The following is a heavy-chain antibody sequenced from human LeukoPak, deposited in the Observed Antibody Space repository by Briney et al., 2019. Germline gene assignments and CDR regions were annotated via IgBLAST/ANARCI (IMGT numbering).Heavy chain of an antibody. Sequence: ASVKVSCKASGYTFISYGISWVRQAPGQGLEWMGWIRGYNGNTNYAQNLQSRVTMTTDTSTSTAYMELRSLRSDDTAVYYCARGLGVVTAQSEQPKPRYFDLWGRGTQVTVSS. D-gene: IGHD2-21*02. V-gene: IGHV1-18*01. CDR2: IRGYNGNT. J-gene: IGHJ2*01. CDR1: GYTFISYG. CDR3: ARGLGVVTAQSEQPKPRYFDL.